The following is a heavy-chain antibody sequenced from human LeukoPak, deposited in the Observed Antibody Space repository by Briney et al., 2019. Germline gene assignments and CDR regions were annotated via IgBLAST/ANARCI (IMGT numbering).Heavy chain of an antibody. CDR1: GGSFSGYY. CDR3: ARERKATVTTFDP. CDR2: INHSGST. Sequence: SETLSLTCAVYGGSFSGYYWSWIRQPPGKGLEWIGEINHSGSTNYNPSLKSRVTISVDTSKNQFSLKLSSVTAADTAVYYCARERKATVTTFDPWGQGTLVTVSS. D-gene: IGHD4-17*01. J-gene: IGHJ5*02. V-gene: IGHV4-34*01.